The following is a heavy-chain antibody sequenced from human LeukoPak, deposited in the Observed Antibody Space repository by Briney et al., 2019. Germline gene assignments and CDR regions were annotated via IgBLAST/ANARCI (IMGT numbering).Heavy chain of an antibody. Sequence: PGGSLRLSCAASGFTVSTNYMSWVRQAPGKGLEWASTIYSGGSTHYADSVQGRFTISRDNSKNTLYLQMNSLRSEDTAVYFCARDNRDWAFDYWGQGTLVTVSS. D-gene: IGHD2-21*02. J-gene: IGHJ4*02. CDR1: GFTVSTNY. CDR2: IYSGGST. V-gene: IGHV3-66*01. CDR3: ARDNRDWAFDY.